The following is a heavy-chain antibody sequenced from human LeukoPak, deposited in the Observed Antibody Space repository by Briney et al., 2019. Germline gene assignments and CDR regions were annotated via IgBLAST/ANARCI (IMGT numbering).Heavy chain of an antibody. J-gene: IGHJ4*02. CDR2: IYSGGST. Sequence: PGGSLRLSCAASGFTVSSNYMSWVRQAPEKGLEWVSVIYSGGSTYYADSVKGRFTISRDNSKNTLYLQMNSLRAEDTAVYYCARPFQTYYYDSSEIDYWGQGTLVTVSS. D-gene: IGHD3-22*01. V-gene: IGHV3-66*02. CDR3: ARPFQTYYYDSSEIDY. CDR1: GFTVSSNY.